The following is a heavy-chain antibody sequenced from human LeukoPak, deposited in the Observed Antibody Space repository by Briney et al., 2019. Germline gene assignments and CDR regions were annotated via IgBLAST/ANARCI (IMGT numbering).Heavy chain of an antibody. CDR3: AKQDVGATANYFDY. CDR1: GFTFSSYA. Sequence: GGSLRLSCAASGFTFSSYAMHWVRQAPGKGLEWVAVISYDGSNKYYADSVKGRFTISRDNSKNTLYLQMNSLRAEDTALYYCAKQDVGATANYFDYWGQGTLVTVSS. V-gene: IGHV3-30*04. CDR2: ISYDGSNK. D-gene: IGHD1-26*01. J-gene: IGHJ4*02.